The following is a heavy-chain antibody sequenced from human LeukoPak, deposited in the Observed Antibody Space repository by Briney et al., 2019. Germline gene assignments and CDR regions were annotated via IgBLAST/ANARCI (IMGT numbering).Heavy chain of an antibody. CDR2: TYYYRSEWYN. Sequence: PSQTLSLTCAISGDSVSSNSVTWSWIRQSPSRGLEWLGRTYYYRSEWYNDYAISVKSRVIISPDTSKNQSSLQLKFMTPEDTAVYYCARDQSWTTGFDVWGQGTIVTVSS. V-gene: IGHV6-1*01. J-gene: IGHJ3*01. D-gene: IGHD2-8*02. CDR3: ARDQSWTTGFDV. CDR1: GDSVSSNSVT.